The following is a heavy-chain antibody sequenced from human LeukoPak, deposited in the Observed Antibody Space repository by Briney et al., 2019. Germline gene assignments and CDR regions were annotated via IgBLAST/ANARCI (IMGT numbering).Heavy chain of an antibody. CDR1: GFTFDEYG. Sequence: GRSLRLSCAASGFTFDEYGMHWVRQVPGKGLEWVSSISWNSGSIVYADSVKGRFTIPRDNAKNSLYLQMNSLRLEDTALYYCAKGGCSSITCYLNFWGQGTLVTVSS. CDR2: ISWNSGSI. V-gene: IGHV3-9*01. J-gene: IGHJ4*02. CDR3: AKGGCSSITCYLNF. D-gene: IGHD2-2*01.